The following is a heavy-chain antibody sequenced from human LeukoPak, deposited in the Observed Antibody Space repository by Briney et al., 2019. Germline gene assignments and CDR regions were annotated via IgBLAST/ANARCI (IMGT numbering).Heavy chain of an antibody. CDR2: MNPNSGNT. Sequence: ASVKVSCKAPGYTFTSYDINWVRQAPGQGLEWMGWMNPNSGNTGYAQKFQGRVTITRNTSISTAYMELSSLRSEDTAVYYCARDGGYSYVTYDYWGQGTLVTVSS. V-gene: IGHV1-8*03. J-gene: IGHJ4*02. D-gene: IGHD5-18*01. CDR3: ARDGGYSYVTYDY. CDR1: GYTFTSYD.